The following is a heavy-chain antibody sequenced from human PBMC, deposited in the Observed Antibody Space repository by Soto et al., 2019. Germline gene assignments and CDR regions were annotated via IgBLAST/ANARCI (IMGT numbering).Heavy chain of an antibody. V-gene: IGHV3-30-3*01. D-gene: IGHD1-26*01. J-gene: IGHJ4*02. CDR3: ARDGRELRDWLYYFDY. Sequence: QVQLVESGGGVVQPGRSLRLSCAASGFTFSSYAMHWVRQAPGKGLEWVAVISYDGSNKYYADSVKGRFTISRDNSKNTLYLQMNSLRAEDTAVYYCARDGRELRDWLYYFDYWGQGTLVTVSS. CDR2: ISYDGSNK. CDR1: GFTFSSYA.